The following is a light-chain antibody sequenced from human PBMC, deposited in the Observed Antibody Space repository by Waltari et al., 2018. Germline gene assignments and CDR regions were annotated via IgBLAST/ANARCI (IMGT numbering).Light chain of an antibody. CDR2: KDT. J-gene: IGLJ2*01. CDR1: ALPKNS. CDR3: QSIDTTGSYVI. Sequence: SNELTQPPSVSVSPGQTATIICPGDALPKNSGYWYQRKPGQAPTLLIYKDTLRPSGIPERFSASSSGTTVTLTIGGVQPEDEAEYYCQSIDTTGSYVIFGEGTKLTVL. V-gene: IGLV3-25*03.